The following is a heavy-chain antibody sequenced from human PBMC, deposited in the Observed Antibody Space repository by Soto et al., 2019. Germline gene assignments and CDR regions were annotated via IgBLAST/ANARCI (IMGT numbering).Heavy chain of an antibody. CDR1: GFTFSSYA. CDR2: ISGSGGST. V-gene: IGHV3-23*01. Sequence: GVSLRLSCAASGFTFSSYAMSWVRQAPGKGLEWVSAISGSGGSTYYADSVKGRFTISRDNSKNTLYLQMNSLRAEDTAVYYCAKVKDIVVVPAALFDYWGQGTLVTVSS. D-gene: IGHD2-2*01. CDR3: AKVKDIVVVPAALFDY. J-gene: IGHJ4*02.